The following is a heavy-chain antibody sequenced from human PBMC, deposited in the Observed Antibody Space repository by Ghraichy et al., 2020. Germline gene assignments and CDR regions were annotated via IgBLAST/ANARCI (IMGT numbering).Heavy chain of an antibody. CDR3: GRDVSSGYNSGPDY. CDR1: GFTFSSNW. Sequence: LSLTCAASGFTFSSNWMDWVRQVPGKGLVWVSRISSDGRRTTYADSVKGRFIISRDNAKNTVYLQMNNLRTEDTAVYFCGRDVSSGYNSGPDYRGQGTLVTVSS. J-gene: IGHJ4*02. D-gene: IGHD6-25*01. CDR2: ISSDGRRT. V-gene: IGHV3-74*01.